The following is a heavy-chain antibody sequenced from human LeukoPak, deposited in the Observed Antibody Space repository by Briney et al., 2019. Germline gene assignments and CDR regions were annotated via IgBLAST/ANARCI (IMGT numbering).Heavy chain of an antibody. CDR1: GGTFSSYA. Sequence: GSSVKVSCKASGGTFSSYAISWVRQAPGQGLEWMGRIIPIFGIANYAQKFQGRVTITADKSTSTAYMELSSLRSEDTAVYYCAREVVTTNRNWFDTWGQGTLVTVSS. CDR3: AREVVTTNRNWFDT. J-gene: IGHJ5*02. CDR2: IIPIFGIA. V-gene: IGHV1-69*04. D-gene: IGHD4-11*01.